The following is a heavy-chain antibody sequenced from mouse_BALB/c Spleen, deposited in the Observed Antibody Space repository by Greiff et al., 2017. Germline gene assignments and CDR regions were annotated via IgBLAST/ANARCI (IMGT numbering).Heavy chain of an antibody. CDR2: IYPYNGGT. Sequence: VHVKQSGPELVKPGASVKISCKASGYTFTDYNMHWVKQSHGKSLEWIGYIYPYNGGTGYNQKFKSKATLTVDNSSSTAYMELRSLTSEDSAVYYCARGGYGYYFDYWGQGTTLTVSS. V-gene: IGHV1S29*02. D-gene: IGHD1-1*01. CDR1: GYTFTDYN. CDR3: ARGGYGYYFDY. J-gene: IGHJ2*01.